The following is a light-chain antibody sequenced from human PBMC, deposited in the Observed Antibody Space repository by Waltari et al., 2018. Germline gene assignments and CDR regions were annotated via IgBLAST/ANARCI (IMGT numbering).Light chain of an antibody. CDR3: QQVNNWST. J-gene: IGKJ1*01. CDR1: QSVKTN. Sequence: VMTSSAVFLTVSPGESATLSCRASQSVKTNLAWYLQRPGQPPRLIMHDASKRASGIPARFSGSGSGTEFTLTINSLQSEDFGVYYCQQVNNWSTFGQGTKVEVK. V-gene: IGKV3-15*01. CDR2: DAS.